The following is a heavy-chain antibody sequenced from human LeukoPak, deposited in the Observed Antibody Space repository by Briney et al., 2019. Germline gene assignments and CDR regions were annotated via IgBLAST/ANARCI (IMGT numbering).Heavy chain of an antibody. CDR3: ASWAGTATGFSGPFDY. Sequence: GGSLRLSCAVSGLTFSSHSTNWVRQAPGKGLEWLSHISSSSSTIYYADSVKGRFTISRDNAKNSLYLQMNSLRAEDTAVYYCASWAGTATGFSGPFDYWGQGTLVTVSS. CDR2: ISSSSSTI. J-gene: IGHJ4*02. CDR1: GLTFSSHS. V-gene: IGHV3-48*01. D-gene: IGHD6-13*01.